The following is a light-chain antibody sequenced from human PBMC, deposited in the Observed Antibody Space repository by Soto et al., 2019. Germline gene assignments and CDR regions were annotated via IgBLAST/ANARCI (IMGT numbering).Light chain of an antibody. CDR1: SNDVGGHDY. CDR3: ASYTSSSTLV. CDR2: DVS. Sequence: QSALTQPASVSGSPGQSIIISCTGTSNDVGGHDYVSWYQQHPGKAPKLSIYDVSSRASGVSDRFSGPKSGHTASLTISGSRPEDEADYYCASYTSSSTLVFGTGTKLTVL. V-gene: IGLV2-14*03. J-gene: IGLJ1*01.